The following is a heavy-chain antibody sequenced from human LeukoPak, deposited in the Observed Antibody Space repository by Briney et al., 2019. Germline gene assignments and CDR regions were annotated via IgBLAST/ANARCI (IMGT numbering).Heavy chain of an antibody. CDR2: IYSGGST. V-gene: IGHV3-53*01. D-gene: IGHD3-3*01. CDR1: GFTVSSNY. J-gene: IGHJ5*02. CDR3: ARDSRGAAGWFLEWLPQPLNWFDP. Sequence: GGSLRLSCAASGFTVSSNYMSWVRQAPGKGLEWVSVIYSGGSTYYADSVKGRFTISRDNSKNTLYLQMNSLRAEDTAVYYCARDSRGAAGWFLEWLPQPLNWFDPWGQGTLVTVSS.